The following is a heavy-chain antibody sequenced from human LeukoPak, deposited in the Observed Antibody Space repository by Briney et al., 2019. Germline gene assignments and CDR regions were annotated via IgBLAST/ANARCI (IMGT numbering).Heavy chain of an antibody. J-gene: IGHJ6*03. V-gene: IGHV3-20*04. Sequence: PGGSLRLSCAASGFTFDDYGMSWVRQAPGKGLEWVSGIDWNGGSTGYADSVKGRFTISRDNAKNSLYLQMSSLRAEDTALHYCARSGRDYGGNGVYYYYYMDVWGKGTTVTVSS. D-gene: IGHD4-23*01. CDR3: ARSGRDYGGNGVYYYYYMDV. CDR1: GFTFDDYG. CDR2: IDWNGGST.